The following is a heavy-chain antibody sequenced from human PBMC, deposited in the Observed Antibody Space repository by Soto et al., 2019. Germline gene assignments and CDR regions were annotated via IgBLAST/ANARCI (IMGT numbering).Heavy chain of an antibody. V-gene: IGHV1-2*04. CDR1: GYTFTSNV. Sequence: ASVKVSCKASGYTFTSNVIHWVRQAPGQGLEWMGWINPNSGGTNYAQKFQGWVTMTRDTSISTAYMELSRLRSDDTAVYYCARVGDILTYYFDYWGQGTLVTVSS. CDR2: INPNSGGT. J-gene: IGHJ4*02. CDR3: ARVGDILTYYFDY. D-gene: IGHD3-9*01.